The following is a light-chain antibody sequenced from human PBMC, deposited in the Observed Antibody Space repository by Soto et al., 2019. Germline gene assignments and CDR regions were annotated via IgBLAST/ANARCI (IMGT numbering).Light chain of an antibody. CDR3: ATWDSSLSAVL. J-gene: IGLJ2*01. Sequence: QSVLTQPPSVSAAPGQTVTISCPGSNSNIGRNYVSWYQQLPGTAPKLLIYDNDKRPSGIPDRFSGSKCGTSATLGITGLQTGDEADYYCATWDSSLSAVLFGGGTKLTVL. CDR1: NSNIGRNY. V-gene: IGLV1-51*01. CDR2: DND.